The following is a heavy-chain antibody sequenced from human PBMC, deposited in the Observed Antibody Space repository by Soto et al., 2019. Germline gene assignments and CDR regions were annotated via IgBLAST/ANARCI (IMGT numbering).Heavy chain of an antibody. J-gene: IGHJ5*02. CDR2: INAGNGNT. CDR1: GYTFTSYA. Sequence: ASVKGSCKASGYTFTSYATHWVRQAPGQRREWMGWINAGNGNTKYSQKFQGRVTITRDTSASTAYMELSSLRSEDTAVYYCARVSYGDYPNWFDPWGQGTLVTVSS. V-gene: IGHV1-3*01. D-gene: IGHD4-17*01. CDR3: ARVSYGDYPNWFDP.